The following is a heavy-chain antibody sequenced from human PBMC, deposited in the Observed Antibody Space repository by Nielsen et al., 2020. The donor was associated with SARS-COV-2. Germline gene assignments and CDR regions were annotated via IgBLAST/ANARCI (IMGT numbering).Heavy chain of an antibody. CDR3: ARGGGGMDV. CDR1: GFTFSKAW. D-gene: IGHD3-16*01. CDR2: IYSDGGT. V-gene: IGHV3-53*01. J-gene: IGHJ6*02. Sequence: GGSLRLSCVASGFTFSKAWMSWVRQAPGKGLEWVSIIYSDGGTYYAGSVKGRLTISRDNSKNTLYLQMNSLRAEDTAVYYCARGGGGMDVWGQGTTVTVSS.